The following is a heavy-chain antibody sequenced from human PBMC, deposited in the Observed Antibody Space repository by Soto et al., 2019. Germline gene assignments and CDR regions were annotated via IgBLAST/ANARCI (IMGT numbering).Heavy chain of an antibody. Sequence: SETLSLTCTVSGGSIRSYYWSWIRQPPGKGLEWIGYIYYSGSTNYNPSLKSRVTISVDTSKNQFSLKLSSVTAADTAVYYCARAYYDSSGLNWFDPWGQGTLVTVSS. CDR1: GGSIRSYY. CDR2: IYYSGST. V-gene: IGHV4-59*01. J-gene: IGHJ5*02. D-gene: IGHD3-22*01. CDR3: ARAYYDSSGLNWFDP.